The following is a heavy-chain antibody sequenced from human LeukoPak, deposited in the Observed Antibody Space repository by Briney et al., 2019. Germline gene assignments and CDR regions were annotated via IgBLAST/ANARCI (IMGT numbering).Heavy chain of an antibody. Sequence: PGGSLRLSCAASGFTFSSYSMNWVRQAPGKGLEWVSYISSSSSTIYYADSVKGRFTISRDNAKNSLYLQMNSLRAEDTAVYYCATRGYYDILTGYYYYGMDVWGQGTTVTVSS. CDR1: GFTFSSYS. CDR2: ISSSSSTI. V-gene: IGHV3-48*04. CDR3: ATRGYYDILTGYYYYGMDV. D-gene: IGHD3-9*01. J-gene: IGHJ6*02.